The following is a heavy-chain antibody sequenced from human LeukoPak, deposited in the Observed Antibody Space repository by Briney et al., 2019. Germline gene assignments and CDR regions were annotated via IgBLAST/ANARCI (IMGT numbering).Heavy chain of an antibody. CDR1: GFTFGDYA. Sequence: GGSLRLSCAASGFTFGDYALSWVRQAPGKGLEWVTFIRSKAYGGTTEYAASVKGRFTISRDDSKSIAYLQMNSLKTEDTAVYYCTRVRGMTGIWYSSSWPNWFDPWGQGTLVTVSS. J-gene: IGHJ5*02. D-gene: IGHD6-13*01. V-gene: IGHV3-49*04. CDR2: IRSKAYGGTT. CDR3: TRVRGMTGIWYSSSWPNWFDP.